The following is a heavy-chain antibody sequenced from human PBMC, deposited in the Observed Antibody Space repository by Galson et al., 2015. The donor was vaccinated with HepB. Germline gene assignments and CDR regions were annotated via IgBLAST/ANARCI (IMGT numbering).Heavy chain of an antibody. J-gene: IGHJ4*02. D-gene: IGHD3-10*01. CDR2: IIPSLNIA. CDR1: GGTFTSYS. CDR3: ARGPWGSGSYYPPFDY. V-gene: IGHV1-69*02. Sequence: SVKVSCKASGGTFTSYSFNWVRQAPGQGLEWMGRIIPSLNIANYAQRFQGRVTITADRSTSTAYLGVRRLRSEDTAVYYCARGPWGSGSYYPPFDYWGQGTLVTVSS.